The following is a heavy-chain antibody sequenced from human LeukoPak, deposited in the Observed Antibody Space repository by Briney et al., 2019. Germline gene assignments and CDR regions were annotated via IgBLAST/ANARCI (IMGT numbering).Heavy chain of an antibody. V-gene: IGHV1-2*02. CDR1: GYTFTGYY. D-gene: IGHD6-13*01. J-gene: IGHJ4*02. CDR2: INPNSGGT. CDR3: ARGSRVLRIAAAGSFDY. Sequence: ASVKVSCKASGYTFTGYYMHWVRQAPGQGLEWMGWINPNSGGTNYAQKFQGRVTMTRDTSISTAYMELSRLRSDDTAVYYCARGSRVLRIAAAGSFDYWGQGTLVTVSS.